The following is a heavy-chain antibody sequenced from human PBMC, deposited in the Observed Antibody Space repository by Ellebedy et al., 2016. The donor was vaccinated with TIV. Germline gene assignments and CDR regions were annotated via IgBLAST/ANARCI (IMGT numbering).Heavy chain of an antibody. Sequence: MPSETLSLTCSVSGGSVSSGGFSWSWTRQPPGQGLEWIAYLHPSATAYYNPSLESRVTISLDTSKNQFSLNLNSVTAADTAVNYCTRTRGWLQPDFHCWGQGSLVTVSS. J-gene: IGHJ4*02. D-gene: IGHD5-24*01. CDR1: GGSVSSGGFS. CDR2: LHPSATA. CDR3: TRTRGWLQPDFHC. V-gene: IGHV4-61*08.